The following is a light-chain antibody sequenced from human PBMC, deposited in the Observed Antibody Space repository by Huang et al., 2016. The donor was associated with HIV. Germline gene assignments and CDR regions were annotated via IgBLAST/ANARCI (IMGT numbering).Light chain of an antibody. Sequence: AIQLTQSPSFLSASVGDRVTITCRASQDITDALAWYQQKPGKPPKVLIYDASRLESGVPSRFSGSGSGADFTLTISSLQPEDCATYYCQQFKNYPLTFGGGTKVEVK. J-gene: IGKJ4*01. CDR3: QQFKNYPLT. V-gene: IGKV1D-13*01. CDR1: QDITDA. CDR2: DAS.